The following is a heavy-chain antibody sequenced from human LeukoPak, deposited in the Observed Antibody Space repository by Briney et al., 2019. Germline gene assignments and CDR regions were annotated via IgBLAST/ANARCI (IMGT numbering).Heavy chain of an antibody. Sequence: GGSLRLSCAASGFTFSSYAMSWVRQAPGKGLEWVANIKQDGSEKYYVDSVKGRFTISRDNAKNSLFLQMNSLRAEDTAVYYCARLSTATAGSDYWGQGTLVTVSS. V-gene: IGHV3-7*01. J-gene: IGHJ4*02. D-gene: IGHD6-13*01. CDR3: ARLSTATAGSDY. CDR1: GFTFSSYA. CDR2: IKQDGSEK.